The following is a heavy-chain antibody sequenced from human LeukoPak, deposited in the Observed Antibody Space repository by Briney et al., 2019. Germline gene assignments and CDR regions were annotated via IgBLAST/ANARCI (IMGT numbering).Heavy chain of an antibody. Sequence: GASVKVSCKASGGTFSSYAISWVRQAPGQGLEWMGGIIPIFSTANYAQKFQGRVTITADESTSTAYMELSSLRSEDTAVYYCAREVLGNFDYWGQGTLVTVSS. J-gene: IGHJ4*02. CDR3: AREVLGNFDY. D-gene: IGHD4/OR15-4a*01. CDR1: GGTFSSYA. V-gene: IGHV1-69*13. CDR2: IIPIFSTA.